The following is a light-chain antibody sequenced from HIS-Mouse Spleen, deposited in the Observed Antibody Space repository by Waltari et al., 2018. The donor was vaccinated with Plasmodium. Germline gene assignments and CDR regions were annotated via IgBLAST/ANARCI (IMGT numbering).Light chain of an antibody. Sequence: QLVLTQSPSASASLGASVKLTCTLSRGHSSYAIAWHQQQPEKGPRYLMKLNSDGSHSKGDGIPDRFSGSSSGAERYLTSSSLQSEDEADYYCQTWGTGIRVFGGGTKLTVL. CDR3: QTWGTGIRV. V-gene: IGLV4-69*01. CDR1: RGHSSYA. CDR2: LNSDGSH. J-gene: IGLJ3*02.